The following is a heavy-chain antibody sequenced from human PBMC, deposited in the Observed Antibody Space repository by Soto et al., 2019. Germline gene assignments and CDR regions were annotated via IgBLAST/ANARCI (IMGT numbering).Heavy chain of an antibody. J-gene: IGHJ2*01. D-gene: IGHD6-13*01. CDR2: LNIAGTI. Sequence: SETLSLTCSVSGASISSFNWNWVRQPAGKGPEWVGRLNIAGTINYNPSLKSRITMSMDTSENQISLHLRSVTAADTAIYYCARDRGEYTSSWFWYFSHWGHGTLVTVSS. V-gene: IGHV4-4*07. CDR3: ARDRGEYTSSWFWYFSH. CDR1: GASISSFN.